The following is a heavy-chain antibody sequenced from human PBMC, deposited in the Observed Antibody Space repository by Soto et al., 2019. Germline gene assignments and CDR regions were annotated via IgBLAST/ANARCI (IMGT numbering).Heavy chain of an antibody. Sequence: QVQLVQSGAEVKKPGSSVKVSCKASGGTFSSYAISWVRQAPGQGLEWMGGIIPIFGTANYAQKFQGRVTITADESTSTADMELSSLRSEDTAVYYCARGPLAILGVVTSDWYFDLWGRGTLVTVSS. D-gene: IGHD3-3*01. CDR2: IIPIFGTA. CDR3: ARGPLAILGVVTSDWYFDL. V-gene: IGHV1-69*01. CDR1: GGTFSSYA. J-gene: IGHJ2*01.